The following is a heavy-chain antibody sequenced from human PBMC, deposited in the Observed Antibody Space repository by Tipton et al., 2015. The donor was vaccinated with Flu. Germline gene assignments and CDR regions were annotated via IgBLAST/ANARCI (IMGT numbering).Heavy chain of an antibody. J-gene: IGHJ3*02. CDR3: ARHGNTVTTAHVHAFDI. V-gene: IGHV4-38-2*01. D-gene: IGHD4-17*01. CDR2: IFRGGTP. CDR1: GFSITTGDY. Sequence: TLSLTCAVSGFSITTGDYWGWVRQPPGKGLEWIGSIFRGGTPFYNASLKSRVTMSVATSKNQFSLDLTSVTATDTAVYYCARHGNTVTTAHVHAFDIWGQVRMVTVSS.